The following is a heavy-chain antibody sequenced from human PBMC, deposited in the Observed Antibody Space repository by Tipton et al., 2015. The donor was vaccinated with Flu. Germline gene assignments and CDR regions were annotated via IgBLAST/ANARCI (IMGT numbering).Heavy chain of an antibody. Sequence: TLSLTCTVSGGSISSSSHYWGWIRQAPGRGLEWVGSIYYTGYPYYNSSLKSRLAMSIDTSKKQFSLSLSSVTAADTAVYYCAKVLFGWVESWAQGTLVTVSS. V-gene: IGHV4-39*07. CDR3: AKVLFGWVES. CDR2: IYYTGYP. J-gene: IGHJ5*01. D-gene: IGHD3-16*01. CDR1: GGSISSSSHY.